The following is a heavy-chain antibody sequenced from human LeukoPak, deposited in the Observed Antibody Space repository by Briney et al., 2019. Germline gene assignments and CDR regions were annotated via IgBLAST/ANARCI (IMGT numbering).Heavy chain of an antibody. CDR2: IYYSGIT. CDR3: ARSLKAITFGGVSNPFDI. V-gene: IGHV4-59*01. Sequence: PSETLSLTCTVSGGSISGYYWNWIRQPPGKGLEWIGYIYYSGITNYNPSLKSRVTISVDTSKNQFSLKLSSVTAADTAVYYCARSLKAITFGGVSNPFDIRGQGTMVTVSS. J-gene: IGHJ3*02. D-gene: IGHD3-16*01. CDR1: GGSISGYY.